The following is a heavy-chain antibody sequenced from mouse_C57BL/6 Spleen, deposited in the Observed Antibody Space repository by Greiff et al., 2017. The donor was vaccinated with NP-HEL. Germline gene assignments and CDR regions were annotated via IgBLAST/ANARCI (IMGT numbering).Heavy chain of an antibody. D-gene: IGHD1-1*01. CDR3: ARNYGSSLVDY. CDR2: INPSSGYT. Sequence: QVQLKESGAELARPGASVKMSCKASGYTFTSYTMHWVKQRPGQGLEWIGYINPSSGYTKYNQKFKDKATLTADKSSSTAYMQLSSLTSEDSAVYYCARNYGSSLVDYWGQGTTLTVSS. J-gene: IGHJ2*01. CDR1: GYTFTSYT. V-gene: IGHV1-4*01.